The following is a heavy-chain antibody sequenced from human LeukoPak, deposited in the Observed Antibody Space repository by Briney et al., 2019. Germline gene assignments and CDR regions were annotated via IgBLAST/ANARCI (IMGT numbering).Heavy chain of an antibody. CDR1: GYTFTGYY. V-gene: IGHV1-2*02. D-gene: IGHD3-22*01. CDR3: ARGMIVVSGAWFDP. J-gene: IGHJ5*02. CDR2: INPNSGGT. Sequence: ASVKVSFKASGYTFTGYYIHLVRQAPGQGLEWMGWINPNSGGTNYAQKFQGRVTMTRDTSISTAYMELSRLRSDDTAVYYCARGMIVVSGAWFDPWGQGTLVTVSS.